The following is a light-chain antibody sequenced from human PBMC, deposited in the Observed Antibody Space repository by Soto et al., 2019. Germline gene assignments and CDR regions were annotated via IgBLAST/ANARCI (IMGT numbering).Light chain of an antibody. CDR2: GAS. CDR3: QQYNNWPRT. Sequence: EIVMTQSPATLSVSPGDRSTLSCRASQSVSSNLAWYQQKPGQAPRLIIYGASTRATGIPARFSGSGSGTEFTLTISSLKYEDFAVYYCQQYNNWPRTFGQGNKVEIK. V-gene: IGKV3-15*01. CDR1: QSVSSN. J-gene: IGKJ1*01.